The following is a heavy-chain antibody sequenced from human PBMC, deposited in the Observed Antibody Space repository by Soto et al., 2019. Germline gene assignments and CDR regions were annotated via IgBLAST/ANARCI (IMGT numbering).Heavy chain of an antibody. CDR2: IKQDGSEK. CDR1: GFTFSSYW. D-gene: IGHD5-12*01. V-gene: IGHV3-7*01. J-gene: IGHJ3*02. Sequence: GGSLRLSCAASGFTFSSYWMSWVRQAPGKGLEWAANIKQDGSEKYYVDSVKGRFTISRDNAKNSLYLQMNSLRAEDTAVYYCASGRKWLRSEEGFDIWGQGTMVTVSS. CDR3: ASGRKWLRSEEGFDI.